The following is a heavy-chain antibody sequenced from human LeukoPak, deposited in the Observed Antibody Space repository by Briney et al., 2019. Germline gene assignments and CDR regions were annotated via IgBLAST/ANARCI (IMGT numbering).Heavy chain of an antibody. J-gene: IGHJ6*02. CDR2: IKQDGSEK. V-gene: IGHV3-7*03. CDR3: ARVPYSRAAYYGMDV. CDR1: GFTFSSYA. D-gene: IGHD6-13*01. Sequence: GGSLRLSCAASGFTFSSYAMSWVRQAPGKGLEWVANIKQDGSEKYYVDSVKGRFTISRDNAKNSLYLQMNSLRAEDTAVYYCARVPYSRAAYYGMDVWGQGTTVTVSS.